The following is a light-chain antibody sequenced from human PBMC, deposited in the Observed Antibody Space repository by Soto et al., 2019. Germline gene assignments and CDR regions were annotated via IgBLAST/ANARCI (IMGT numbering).Light chain of an antibody. J-gene: IGKJ1*01. CDR1: QSISNR. Sequence: DIQMTQSPSTLSASVGDGVTITCRASQSISNRLAWYQQRPGKAPKYLIYDASTLDSGAPSRFSGSGSGTEFTLTISSLQPDDFATYYCQHYNSYSEAFRQGTKVDIK. CDR3: QHYNSYSEA. CDR2: DAS. V-gene: IGKV1-5*01.